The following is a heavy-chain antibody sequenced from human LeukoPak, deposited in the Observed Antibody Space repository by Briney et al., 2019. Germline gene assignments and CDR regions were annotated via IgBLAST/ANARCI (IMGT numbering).Heavy chain of an antibody. V-gene: IGHV3-48*01. CDR3: AIGYCSSTSCYFPEYFQH. D-gene: IGHD2-2*01. J-gene: IGHJ1*01. CDR1: GFTFSYYN. CDR2: ISDTTSTI. Sequence: GGSLRLSCAASGFTFSYYNMNWVRQAPGKGLEWVSYISDTTSTIYYADSVKGRFTISRDNAKNSLHLQMNSLRAEDTAVYYCAIGYCSSTSCYFPEYFQHWGQGTLVTVSS.